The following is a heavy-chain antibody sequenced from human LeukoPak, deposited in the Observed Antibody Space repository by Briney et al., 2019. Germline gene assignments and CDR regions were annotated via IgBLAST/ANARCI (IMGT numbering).Heavy chain of an antibody. V-gene: IGHV3-23*01. CDR1: GFTFSSYA. D-gene: IGHD4-11*01. Sequence: HPGGSLRLSCAASGFTFSSYAMSWVRQAPGKGLEWVSTISGSGIGTYYADSVKGRFTISRDNSKNTLYLQMSSLRAEDTAVYYCAKLQDYIEGAFDYWGQGTLVTVSS. CDR2: ISGSGIGT. CDR3: AKLQDYIEGAFDY. J-gene: IGHJ4*02.